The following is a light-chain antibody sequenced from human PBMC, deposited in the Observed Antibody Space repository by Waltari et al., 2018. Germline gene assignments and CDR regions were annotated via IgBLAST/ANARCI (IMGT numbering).Light chain of an antibody. V-gene: IGKV1-5*03. CDR3: QQYSSSSMFS. J-gene: IGKJ2*03. Sequence: DIQMTQSPSTLSASVGDRVTITCRASQRIGTLLAWFQQKPGNPPKLLIYKTFNLERGVPSRFSGSGSGTEFTLTITSLQPDDFATYYCQQYSSSSMFSFGQGTKLEIK. CDR2: KTF. CDR1: QRIGTL.